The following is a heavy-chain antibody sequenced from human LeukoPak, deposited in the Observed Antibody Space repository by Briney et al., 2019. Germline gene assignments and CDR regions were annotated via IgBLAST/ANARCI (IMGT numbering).Heavy chain of an antibody. Sequence: GGSLRLSCAASGFTFSGYSMNWVRQAPGKGLEWVSYISSSTSSSTIYCADSVKGRFTISRDNAKNSLYLQMNSLRAEDTAVYYCTRVRAMSDYWGQGTLVTVSS. CDR1: GFTFSGYS. V-gene: IGHV3-48*01. CDR3: TRVRAMSDY. CDR2: ISSSTSSSTI. D-gene: IGHD2-2*01. J-gene: IGHJ4*02.